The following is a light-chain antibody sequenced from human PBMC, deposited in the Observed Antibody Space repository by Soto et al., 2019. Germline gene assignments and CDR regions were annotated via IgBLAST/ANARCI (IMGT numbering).Light chain of an antibody. CDR3: SSYTSSSTLV. J-gene: IGLJ1*01. Sequence: QSALTQPASVSGSPGQSITISCTGTSSDVGGYNYVSWYQPHPGKAPKLMIYEVSNRPSGGSSRSSGSKSGNTASLTISGLQAEDEADYYCSSYTSSSTLVFGTGTEVTVL. V-gene: IGLV2-14*01. CDR2: EVS. CDR1: SSDVGGYNY.